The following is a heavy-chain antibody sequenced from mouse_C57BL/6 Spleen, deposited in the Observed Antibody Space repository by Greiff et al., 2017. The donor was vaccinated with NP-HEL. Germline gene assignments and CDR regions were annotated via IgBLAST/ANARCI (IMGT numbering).Heavy chain of an antibody. V-gene: IGHV1-15*01. CDR1: GYTFTDYE. CDR3: TRVGGNYDFDY. CDR2: IDPETGGT. Sequence: VQLQQSGAELVRPGASVTLSCKASGYTFTDYEMHWVKQTPVHGLEWIGAIDPETGGTAYNQKFKGKAILTADKSSSTAYMELRSLTSEDSAVYYCTRVGGNYDFDYWGQGTTLTVSS. D-gene: IGHD2-1*01. J-gene: IGHJ2*01.